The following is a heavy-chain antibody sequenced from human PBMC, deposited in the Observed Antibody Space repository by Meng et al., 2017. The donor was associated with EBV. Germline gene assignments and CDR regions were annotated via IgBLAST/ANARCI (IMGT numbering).Heavy chain of an antibody. CDR2: FLPRLGAP. CDR3: ASESGRGYTPDY. Sequence: QVRCVQSRAGRRQPGSPVKVSCKTSGGPFSYYAISWVQQAAGQGLGWLGGFLPRLGAPNYAQKFHGRVKITADESTSTHYMDLSSLRSEDTAIYYCASESGRGYTPDYWGQGTLVTVSS. V-gene: IGHV1-69*01. J-gene: IGHJ4*02. D-gene: IGHD3-10*01. CDR1: GGPFSYYA.